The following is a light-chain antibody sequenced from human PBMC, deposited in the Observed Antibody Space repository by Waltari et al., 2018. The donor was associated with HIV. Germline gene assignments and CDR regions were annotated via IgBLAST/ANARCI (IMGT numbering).Light chain of an antibody. CDR2: AVT. V-gene: IGLV2-14*03. CDR1: TNDIGLYND. CDR3: RSDTSDYRRV. Sequence: QSALTQPTSVSGSPGQAITMSCTGTTNDIGLYNDVYWYRQYPGKAPQRLIYAVTKRLSAGPNRFSGSNYDNTASLTISGLQAEDGADYCCRSDTSDYRRVFVTGTKVPVL. J-gene: IGLJ1*01.